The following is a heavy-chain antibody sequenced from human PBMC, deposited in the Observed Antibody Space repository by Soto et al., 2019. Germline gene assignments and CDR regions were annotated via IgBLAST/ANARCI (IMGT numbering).Heavy chain of an antibody. CDR2: IRQDGSEK. J-gene: IGHJ4*02. D-gene: IGHD4-17*01. CDR3: ARVYYGDYYFDY. Sequence: GGSLRLSCAASGFTFSSYWMSWVRQAPGKGLEWGANIRQDGSEKDYVDSVKGRFTISRDNAKNSLYLQMNSLRAEDTAVYYCARVYYGDYYFDYWGQGTLVTVSS. V-gene: IGHV3-7*01. CDR1: GFTFSSYW.